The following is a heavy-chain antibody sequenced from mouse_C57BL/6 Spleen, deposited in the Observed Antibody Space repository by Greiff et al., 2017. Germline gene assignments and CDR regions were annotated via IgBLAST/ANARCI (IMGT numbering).Heavy chain of an antibody. CDR3: ARSRGQLRLQAWFAY. J-gene: IGHJ3*01. CDR2: IYPGDGDT. CDR1: GYAFSSYW. D-gene: IGHD3-2*02. Sequence: VQLQQSGAELVKPGASVKISCKASGYAFSSYWMNWVKQRPGKGLEWIGQIYPGDGDTNYNGKFKGKATLTPDKSSSTAYMQLRSLTSEDSAVYFCARSRGQLRLQAWFAYWGQGTLVTVSA. V-gene: IGHV1-80*01.